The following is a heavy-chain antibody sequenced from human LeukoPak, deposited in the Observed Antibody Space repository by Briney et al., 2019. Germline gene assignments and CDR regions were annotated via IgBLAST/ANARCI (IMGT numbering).Heavy chain of an antibody. Sequence: PSETLPLTCTVSGGSISSYYWSWIRQPPGKGLEWIGYIYYSGSTNYNPSLKSRVTISVDTSKNQFSLKLSSVTAADTAVYYCARDQYGDYYFDYWGQGTLVTVSS. CDR2: IYYSGST. CDR3: ARDQYGDYYFDY. CDR1: GGSISSYY. V-gene: IGHV4-59*01. D-gene: IGHD4-17*01. J-gene: IGHJ4*02.